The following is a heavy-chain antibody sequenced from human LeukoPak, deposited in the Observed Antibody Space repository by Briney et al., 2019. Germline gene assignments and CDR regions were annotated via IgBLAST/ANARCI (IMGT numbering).Heavy chain of an antibody. CDR3: ATTYSYGYGSYGY. Sequence: GESLKISCKGSGYIFTSYWIGWVRQMPGKGLEWMGIIYPGDSDTRYSPSFQGQVTISADKSISTAYLQWSSLKASDTAMYYYATTYSYGYGSYGYWGQGTLVTVSS. V-gene: IGHV5-51*01. CDR1: GYIFTSYW. CDR2: IYPGDSDT. D-gene: IGHD5-18*01. J-gene: IGHJ4*02.